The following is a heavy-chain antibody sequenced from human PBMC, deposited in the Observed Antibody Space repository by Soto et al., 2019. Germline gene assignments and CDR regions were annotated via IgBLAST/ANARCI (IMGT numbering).Heavy chain of an antibody. J-gene: IGHJ4*02. CDR3: ARPSGSYIQSAFDS. D-gene: IGHD1-26*01. V-gene: IGHV3-11*05. CDR1: GFTFSDYY. CDR2: ISGGSSYT. Sequence: QVQLVESGGGLVKPGGSLRLSCAASGFTFSDYYMSWIRQAPGKGLEWVSYISGGSSYTNYADSVKGRVTISRDNAKNSLYPQVNSLRAEATAVYYCARPSGSYIQSAFDSWGQGTLVTVSS.